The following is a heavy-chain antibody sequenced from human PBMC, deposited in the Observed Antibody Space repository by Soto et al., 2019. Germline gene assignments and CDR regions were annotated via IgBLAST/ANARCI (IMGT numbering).Heavy chain of an antibody. CDR3: AREDMGVRFLQWLSADGMDV. CDR2: INHNSGGT. D-gene: IGHD3-3*01. J-gene: IGHJ6*02. V-gene: IGHV1-2*02. CDR1: GYTFTGYY. Sequence: ASVKVSCKASGYTFTGYYMHWVRQAPGQGLEWMGWINHNSGGTNYAQKFQGRVTMTRDTSISTAYMELSRVRSDDTAVYYCAREDMGVRFLQWLSADGMDVWGQGTTVTVSS.